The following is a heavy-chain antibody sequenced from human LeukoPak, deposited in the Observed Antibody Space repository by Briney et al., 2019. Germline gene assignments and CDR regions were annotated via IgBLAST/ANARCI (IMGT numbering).Heavy chain of an antibody. CDR3: ARGPKYWYFDL. V-gene: IGHV1-2*02. CDR2: TNPNSGGT. J-gene: IGHJ2*01. Sequence: VASVKVSCKASGYTFTGYHIQWVRQAPGQGLEWMGWTNPNSGGTNYAQKFQGRVTMTRDTSINTAYMELSSLRSDDTAVYYCARGPKYWYFDLWGRGTLVTVSS. CDR1: GYTFTGYH.